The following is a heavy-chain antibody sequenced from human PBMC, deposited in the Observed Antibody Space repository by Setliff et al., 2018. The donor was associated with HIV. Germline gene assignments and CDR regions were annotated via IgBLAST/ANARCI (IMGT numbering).Heavy chain of an antibody. Sequence: GGSLRLSCAASGFTFNYFWMSWVRQAPGKGLEWIGIMNSKGETTAYAAPLKGRFTISRDDSKNTLYLQMDSLSTEDTAVYYCILLGMHGAFDIWGQGTMVTV. D-gene: IGHD7-27*01. V-gene: IGHV3-15*01. CDR2: MNSKGETT. CDR1: GFTFNYFW. J-gene: IGHJ3*02. CDR3: ILLGMHGAFDI.